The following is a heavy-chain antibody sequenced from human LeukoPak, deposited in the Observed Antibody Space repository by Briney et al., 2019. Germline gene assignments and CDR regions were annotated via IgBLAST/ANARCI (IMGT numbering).Heavy chain of an antibody. D-gene: IGHD6-13*01. CDR1: GGSISSSNW. Sequence: SETLSLTCAVSGGSISSSNWWSWVRQPPGKGLEWIGEIYHSGSTNYNPSLKSRVTISVDKSKNQFSLKLSSVTAADTAVYYCARLGRYSSSSDYFDYWGQGTLVTVSS. CDR3: ARLGRYSSSSDYFDY. V-gene: IGHV4-4*02. CDR2: IYHSGST. J-gene: IGHJ4*02.